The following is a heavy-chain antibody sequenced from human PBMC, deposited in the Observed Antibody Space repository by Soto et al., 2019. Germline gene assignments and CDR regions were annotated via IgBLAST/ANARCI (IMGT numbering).Heavy chain of an antibody. J-gene: IGHJ6*02. V-gene: IGHV4-34*01. Sequence: PSETLSLTCAVYGGSFSGYYWSWIRQPPGKGLEWIGEINHSGSTNYNPSLKSRVTISADTSMNEFSLRLSSVTAADTAVYYCARLNGYCVSTGCHGYYGMDVWGQGTTVT. CDR3: ARLNGYCVSTGCHGYYGMDV. D-gene: IGHD2-2*03. CDR1: GGSFSGYY. CDR2: INHSGST.